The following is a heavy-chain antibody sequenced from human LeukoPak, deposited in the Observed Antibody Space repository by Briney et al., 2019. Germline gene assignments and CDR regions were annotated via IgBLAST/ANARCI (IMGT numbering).Heavy chain of an antibody. J-gene: IGHJ4*02. D-gene: IGHD1-26*01. Sequence: EASVKVSCKVSGYTLTELSMHWVRQAPGKGLEWMGGFDPEDGETIYAQKFQGRVTMTEDTSTDTAYMELSSPRSEDTAVYYCATRRELPYYFDYWGQGTLVTVSS. V-gene: IGHV1-24*01. CDR1: GYTLTELS. CDR3: ATRRELPYYFDY. CDR2: FDPEDGET.